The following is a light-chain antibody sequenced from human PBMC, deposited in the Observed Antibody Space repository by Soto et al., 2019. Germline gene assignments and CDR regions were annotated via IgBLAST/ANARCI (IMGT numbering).Light chain of an antibody. CDR1: QSVSSY. CDR3: QQRSNWPQIT. Sequence: EIVLTQSPATLSLSPGERATLSCRASQSVSSYLAWYQQKPGQAPRLLIYDASNRATGIPARFSGSGSGTVFTLTISSLEPEDFAVYYCQQRSNWPQITSGQGTRLEIK. V-gene: IGKV3-11*01. J-gene: IGKJ5*01. CDR2: DAS.